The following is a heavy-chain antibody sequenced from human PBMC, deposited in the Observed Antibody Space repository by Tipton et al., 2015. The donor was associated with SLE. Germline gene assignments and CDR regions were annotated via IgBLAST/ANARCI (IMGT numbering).Heavy chain of an antibody. Sequence: TLSLTCTVSGGSINNYYWSWIRQPPGKGLEWIGYVYYSGSTNYSPSLKSRVTISVDTSKNQFSLKLSSVTAADTAVYYCARRGSYMGPLQAGGQGTLVTVSS. V-gene: IGHV4-59*08. CDR3: ARRGSYMGPLQA. J-gene: IGHJ4*02. CDR2: VYYSGST. CDR1: GGSINNYY. D-gene: IGHD5-24*01.